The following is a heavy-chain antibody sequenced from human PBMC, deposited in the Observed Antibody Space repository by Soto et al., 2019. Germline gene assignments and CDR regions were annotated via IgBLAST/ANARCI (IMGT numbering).Heavy chain of an antibody. D-gene: IGHD2-15*01. V-gene: IGHV3-33*01. CDR1: GFTFSSYG. Sequence: GGSLRLSCAASGFTFSSYGMHWVRQAPGKGLEWVAFLWYDGINKYYAVSVKGRFTISRDNSKNTLYLQMNSLRAEDTVVYYCARDLPLGYCSGGSCPDAFDIWGQGTTVTVSS. CDR3: ARDLPLGYCSGGSCPDAFDI. CDR2: LWYDGINK. J-gene: IGHJ3*02.